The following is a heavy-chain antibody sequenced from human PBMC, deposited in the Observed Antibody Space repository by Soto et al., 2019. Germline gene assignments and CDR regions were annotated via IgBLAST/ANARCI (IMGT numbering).Heavy chain of an antibody. D-gene: IGHD6-25*01. CDR3: ARPLYPDTATPATYTLSQH. CDR1: GYILGSYW. V-gene: IGHV5-51*01. Sequence: GESRKDCCKGSGYILGSYWVAWVRHMPGKGLEWMGIVYPDDSKTTYRPSFQGRVTISADKSINTAYLQWSSLEASDTGMYYCARPLYPDTATPATYTLSQH. CDR2: VYPDDSKT. J-gene: IGHJ1*01.